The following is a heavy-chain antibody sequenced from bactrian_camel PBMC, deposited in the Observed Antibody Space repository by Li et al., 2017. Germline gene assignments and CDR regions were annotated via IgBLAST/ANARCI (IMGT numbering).Heavy chain of an antibody. V-gene: IGHV3S53*01. D-gene: IGHD6*01. CDR2: IDSDGST. J-gene: IGHJ6*01. CDR1: ATFERSSDC. CDR3: AADSDPFGGSWFLVHGDFGY. Sequence: QVQLVESGGGSVQAGGSLRLSCSYTATFERSSDCLGWFRQAPGKEREGVATIDSDGSTTYAHSVKGRITASRDNAANTVYLQMNNLKPEDTAMYYCAADSDPFGGSWFLVHGDFGYWGQGTQVTVS.